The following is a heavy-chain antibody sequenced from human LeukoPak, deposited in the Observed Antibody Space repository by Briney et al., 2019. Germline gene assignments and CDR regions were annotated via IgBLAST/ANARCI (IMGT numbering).Heavy chain of an antibody. CDR3: VGVGGYDSSGFLDY. CDR1: GFTFSNDG. CDR2: ISYDGSDK. D-gene: IGHD3-22*01. V-gene: IGHV3-30*03. Sequence: GGSLRLSCAASGFTFSNDGMHWVRQAPDRGLEWVALISYDGSDKHYADSVKGRLTVSRDNSKNTLYLQMNSLSRDDTAVYYCVGVGGYDSSGFLDYWGQGTLVTVSS. J-gene: IGHJ4*02.